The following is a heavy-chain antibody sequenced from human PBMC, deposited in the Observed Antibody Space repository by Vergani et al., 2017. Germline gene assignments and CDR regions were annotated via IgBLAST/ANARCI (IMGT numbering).Heavy chain of an antibody. CDR1: GGSISSYY. CDR3: ARLTGYSYGYEDFDY. CDR2: IYYSGST. V-gene: IGHV4-59*12. D-gene: IGHD5-18*01. J-gene: IGHJ4*02. Sequence: VQLQESGPGLVKPSETLSLTCAVSGGSISSYYWSWIRQPPGKGLEWIGYIYYSGSTNYNPSLKSRVTISVDTSKNQFSLKLSSVTAADTAVYYCARLTGYSYGYEDFDYWGQGTLVTVSS.